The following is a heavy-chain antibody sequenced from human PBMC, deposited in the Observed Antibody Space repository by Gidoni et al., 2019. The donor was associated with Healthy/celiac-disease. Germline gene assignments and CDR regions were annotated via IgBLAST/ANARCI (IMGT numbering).Heavy chain of an antibody. J-gene: IGHJ5*02. Sequence: SGAEVKKPGASVKVSCKASGYTFTSYDINWVRQATGQGLEWMGWMNPNSGNTGYAQKFQGRVTMTRNTSISTAYMELSSLRSEDTAVYYCARGGYYDSSGYYWGNVRFDPWGQGTLVTVSS. CDR3: ARGGYYDSSGYYWGNVRFDP. CDR1: GYTFTSYD. V-gene: IGHV1-8*01. CDR2: MNPNSGNT. D-gene: IGHD3-22*01.